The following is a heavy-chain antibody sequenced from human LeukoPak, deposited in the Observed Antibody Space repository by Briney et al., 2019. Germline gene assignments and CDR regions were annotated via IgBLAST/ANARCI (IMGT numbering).Heavy chain of an antibody. CDR1: GGSISSYY. CDR2: IYYSGST. J-gene: IGHJ5*02. Sequence: SETLSLTCTVSGGSISSYYWSWIRQPPGKGLEWIGYIYYSGSTNYNPSLKSRVTISVDTSKNQFSLKLSPVTAADTAVYYCARHDRTRITMVRGVNWFDPWGQGTLVTVSS. V-gene: IGHV4-59*08. CDR3: ARHDRTRITMVRGVNWFDP. D-gene: IGHD3-10*01.